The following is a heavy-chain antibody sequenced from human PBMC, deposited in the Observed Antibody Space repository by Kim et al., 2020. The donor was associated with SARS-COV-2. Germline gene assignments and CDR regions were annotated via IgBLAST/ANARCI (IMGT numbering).Heavy chain of an antibody. CDR3: ARGDGDYVYYFDY. J-gene: IGHJ4*02. Sequence: YAQKFQGRVTITADKSTSTAYMELSSLRSEDTAVYYCARGDGDYVYYFDYWGQGTLVTVSS. V-gene: IGHV1-69*04. D-gene: IGHD4-17*01.